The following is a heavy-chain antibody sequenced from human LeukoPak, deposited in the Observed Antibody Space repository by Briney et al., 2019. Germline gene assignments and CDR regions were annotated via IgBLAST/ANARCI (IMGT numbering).Heavy chain of an antibody. Sequence: SETLSLNCTGAGGSLNGYYWGWFGQPPGQGLECIGYIHSSEGTAHNASLKSRLTISLDTSKNQFSLTLSSVTAADTAVYYCARHVYGEGMVVWGKGTTVTVSS. J-gene: IGHJ6*04. CDR3: ARHVYGEGMVV. D-gene: IGHD4-17*01. V-gene: IGHV4-59*08. CDR2: IHSSEGT. CDR1: GGSLNGYY.